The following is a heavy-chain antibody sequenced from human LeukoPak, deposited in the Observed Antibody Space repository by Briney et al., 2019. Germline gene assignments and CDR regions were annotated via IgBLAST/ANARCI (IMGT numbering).Heavy chain of an antibody. V-gene: IGHV4-34*01. J-gene: IGHJ4*02. D-gene: IGHD3-10*01. CDR1: GGSFSGYY. CDR2: INHSGST. Sequence: PSETLSLTCAVYGGSFSGYYWSWIRQPPGKGLEWIGEINHSGSTNYNPSLKSRVTISVDTSKNQFSLKLSSVTAADTAVYYCARLSAGMVRGVIRDYWGQGTLVTVSS. CDR3: ARLSAGMVRGVIRDY.